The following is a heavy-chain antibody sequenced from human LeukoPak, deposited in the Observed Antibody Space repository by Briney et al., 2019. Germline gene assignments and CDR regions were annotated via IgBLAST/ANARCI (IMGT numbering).Heavy chain of an antibody. Sequence: PGGSLRLSCAASGFTFSSYSMNWVRQAPGKGLEWVSYISSSSSTIYYADSVKGRFTISRDNAKNSLYLQMNSLRAEDTAVYCCARSYYYDSSGYPNFDYWGQGTLVTVSS. V-gene: IGHV3-48*04. CDR1: GFTFSSYS. CDR3: ARSYYYDSSGYPNFDY. CDR2: ISSSSSTI. D-gene: IGHD3-22*01. J-gene: IGHJ4*02.